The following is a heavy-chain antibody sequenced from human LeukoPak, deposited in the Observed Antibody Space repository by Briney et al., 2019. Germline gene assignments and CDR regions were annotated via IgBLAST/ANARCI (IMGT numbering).Heavy chain of an antibody. CDR2: IDPKSGGT. D-gene: IGHD2-8*01. V-gene: IGHV1-2*06. CDR3: ARDSRVSADY. CDR1: GYTFICYY. Sequence: ASVKVSCKTSGYTFICYYIHWVRQAPGQGLEWLGRIDPKSGGTSFAHNFQGRVTMTTDTSISTVYMDLSSLRSDDTAVYYCARDSRVSADYWGQGTLVTVSS. J-gene: IGHJ4*02.